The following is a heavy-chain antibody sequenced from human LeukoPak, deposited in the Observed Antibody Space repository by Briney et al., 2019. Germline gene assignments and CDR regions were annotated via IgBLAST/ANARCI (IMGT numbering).Heavy chain of an antibody. D-gene: IGHD1-26*01. CDR2: ISGSGGST. Sequence: PGGSLRLSCAASGFTFSSYGMSWVRQAPGKGLEWVSAISGSGGSTYYADSVKGRFTISRDNSKNTLYLQMNSLRAEDTAVYYCAKPSGSNIYYFDYWGQGTLVTVSS. CDR1: GFTFSSYG. J-gene: IGHJ4*02. CDR3: AKPSGSNIYYFDY. V-gene: IGHV3-23*01.